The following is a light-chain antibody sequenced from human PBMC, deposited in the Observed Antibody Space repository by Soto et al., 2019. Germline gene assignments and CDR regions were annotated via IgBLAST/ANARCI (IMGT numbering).Light chain of an antibody. CDR2: AAS. CDR3: QQRSNWPPYT. Sequence: EIVLTQSPGTLSLSPGERATLSCRASQSVSSSYLAWYQQKPGQPPRLLIYAASSRATGIPARFSGSGSGTDFTLTISSLEPEDFAVYYCQQRSNWPPYTFGQGTKLEIK. V-gene: IGKV3D-20*02. CDR1: QSVSSSY. J-gene: IGKJ2*01.